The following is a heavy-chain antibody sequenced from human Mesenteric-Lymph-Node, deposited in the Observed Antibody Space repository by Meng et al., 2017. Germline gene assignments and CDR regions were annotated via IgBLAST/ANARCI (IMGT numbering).Heavy chain of an antibody. J-gene: IGHJ4*02. Sequence: VRPVQSGSEVQKPRASGNFSCKASGHTFTSYAMHWVRQAPGQRLGWMGWINAVNGNTNYAQKLQGRVTVTTDTSTSTAYMELRSLRSDDTAVYYCARSDTSCWNPRDYWGQGTLVTVSS. CDR1: GHTFTSYA. D-gene: IGHD2-2*01. CDR2: INAVNGNT. CDR3: ARSDTSCWNPRDY. V-gene: IGHV1-3*01.